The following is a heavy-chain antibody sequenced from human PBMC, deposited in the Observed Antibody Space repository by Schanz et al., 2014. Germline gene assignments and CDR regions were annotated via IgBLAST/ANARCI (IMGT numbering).Heavy chain of an antibody. J-gene: IGHJ6*02. Sequence: VQLLESGGGVVQPGRSLRLSCAASGFTFSSYGMHWVRQAPGKGLEWVAVIWYDGNNKFYADSVTGRFTISGDNSKNTLFLQMNSLRVEDTAIYYCAKIWKAHHLTGRPGWSDGMDVWGQGTTV. V-gene: IGHV3-33*06. CDR1: GFTFSSYG. CDR3: AKIWKAHHLTGRPGWSDGMDV. D-gene: IGHD3-3*01. CDR2: IWYDGNNK.